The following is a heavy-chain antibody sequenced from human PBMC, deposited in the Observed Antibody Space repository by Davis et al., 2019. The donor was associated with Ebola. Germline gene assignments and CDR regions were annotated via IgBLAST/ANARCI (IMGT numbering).Heavy chain of an antibody. Sequence: GGSLRLSCAASGFTFSSYGMHWVRQAPGKGLEWVAVIWYDGSNKYYADSVKGRFTISRDNSKNTLYLQMNSLRAEDTAVYYCARDFYSSSWYPGNFRHWGQGTLVTVSS. CDR2: IWYDGSNK. V-gene: IGHV3-33*08. CDR3: ARDFYSSSWYPGNFRH. J-gene: IGHJ1*01. D-gene: IGHD6-13*01. CDR1: GFTFSSYG.